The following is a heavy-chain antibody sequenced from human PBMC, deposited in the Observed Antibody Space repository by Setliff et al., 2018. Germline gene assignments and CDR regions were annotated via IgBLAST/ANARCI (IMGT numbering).Heavy chain of an antibody. J-gene: IGHJ5*02. CDR1: GYKFTNYG. Sequence: ASVKVSCKASGYKFTNYGVTWVRQAPGQGLEWIGWINNYNFNTNYAQKLQGRVTMTTDTSTSTAYMELRSLRSDDTAMYYCARIGPSNWGIRGYNWLDPWGQGTLVTVSS. D-gene: IGHD6-13*01. CDR3: ARIGPSNWGIRGYNWLDP. CDR2: INNYNFNT. V-gene: IGHV1-18*01.